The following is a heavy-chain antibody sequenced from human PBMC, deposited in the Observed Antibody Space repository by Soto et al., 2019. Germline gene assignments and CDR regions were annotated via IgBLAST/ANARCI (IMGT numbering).Heavy chain of an antibody. CDR3: ASFGWDDGDYGDYRRPIDY. V-gene: IGHV4-31*11. D-gene: IGHD4-17*01. CDR2: IYYSGST. J-gene: IGHJ4*02. Sequence: PSETLSLTCAVSGGSISSGGYYWSWIRQHPGKGLEWIGYIYYSGSTYYNPSLKSRVTISVDTSKNQFSLKLSSVTAADTAVYYCASFGWDDGDYGDYRRPIDYWGQGTLVTVSS. CDR1: GGSISSGGYY.